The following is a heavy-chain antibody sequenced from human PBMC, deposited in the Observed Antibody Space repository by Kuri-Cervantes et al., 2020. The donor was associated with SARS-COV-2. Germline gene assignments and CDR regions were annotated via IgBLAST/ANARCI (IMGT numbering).Heavy chain of an antibody. D-gene: IGHD1-1*01. CDR2: IYYSGST. V-gene: IGHV4-61*08. J-gene: IGHJ5*02. CDR3: ARSSPGTNWFDL. CDR1: GGSISSGDYY. Sequence: SETLSLTCTVSGGSISSGDYYWSWIRQPPGKGLEWIGYIYYSGSTYYNPSLKSRVTISVDTSKNQFSLKLSSVTAADTAVYYCARSSPGTNWFDLWGQGTLVTVSS.